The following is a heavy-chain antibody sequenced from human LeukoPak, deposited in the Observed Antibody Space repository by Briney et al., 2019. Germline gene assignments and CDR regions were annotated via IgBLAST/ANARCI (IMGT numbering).Heavy chain of an antibody. D-gene: IGHD5-18*01. V-gene: IGHV4-59*01. CDR2: IYYSGST. CDR1: GFTFSSYA. Sequence: GSLRLSCAASGFTFSSYAMSWVRQAPGKGLEWIGYIYYSGSTNYNPSLKSRVTISVDTSKNHLSLKLSSVTAADTAVYYCARAYSYGPFEYWGQGTLVTVSS. J-gene: IGHJ4*02. CDR3: ARAYSYGPFEY.